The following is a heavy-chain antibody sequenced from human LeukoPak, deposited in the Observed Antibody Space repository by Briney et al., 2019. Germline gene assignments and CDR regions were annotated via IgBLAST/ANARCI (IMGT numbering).Heavy chain of an antibody. CDR1: GGSISSGDYY. V-gene: IGHV4-61*08. D-gene: IGHD6-6*01. J-gene: IGHJ5*02. Sequence: SETLSLTCTVSGGSISSGDYYWSWIRQPPGKGLEWIGYIYYSGSTNYNPSLKSRVTISVDTSKNQFSLKLSSVTAADTAVYYCARKGYSTSSLGPGWFDPWGQGTLVTVSS. CDR2: IYYSGST. CDR3: ARKGYSTSSLGPGWFDP.